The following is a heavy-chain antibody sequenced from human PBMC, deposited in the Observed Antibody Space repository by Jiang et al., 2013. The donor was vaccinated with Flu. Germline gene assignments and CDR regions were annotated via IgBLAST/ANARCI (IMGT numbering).Heavy chain of an antibody. V-gene: IGHV2-70*04. J-gene: IGHJ6*02. CDR1: GFSLSTSGMR. CDR3: ARDLYTVTADGYSYYGMDV. CDR2: IDWDEDK. Sequence: KPTQTLTLTCNFSGFSLSTSGMRVSWIRQSPGKALEWLARIDWDEDKFYSPFLKARLALSKDTSKNQVVLTMTNMEPVDTATYYCARDLYTVTADGYSYYGMDVVGPRDHGHRLL. D-gene: IGHD4-17*01.